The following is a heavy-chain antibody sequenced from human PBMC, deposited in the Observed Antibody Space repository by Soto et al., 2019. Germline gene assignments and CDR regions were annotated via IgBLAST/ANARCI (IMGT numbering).Heavy chain of an antibody. D-gene: IGHD3-22*01. CDR3: ARDVSYDGSGWANWFDP. Sequence: QVQLQESGPGLVKPSQTLSLTCSVSGGSVNSGGYYSSWIRQHPGKGLEWIGYIHYSGNTYYNPSLKSRVTTSLDTSQNPVSLKLSSVTAADTAVYYCARDVSYDGSGWANWFDPWGQGTLVTVSS. J-gene: IGHJ5*02. CDR2: IHYSGNT. V-gene: IGHV4-31*03. CDR1: GGSVNSGGYY.